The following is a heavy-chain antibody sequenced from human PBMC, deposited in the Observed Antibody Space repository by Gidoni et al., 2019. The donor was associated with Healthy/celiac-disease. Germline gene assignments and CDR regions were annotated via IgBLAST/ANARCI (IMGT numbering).Heavy chain of an antibody. J-gene: IGHJ4*02. CDR1: GFTFSSYA. D-gene: IGHD6-19*01. Sequence: LRLSCAASGFTFSSYAMHWVRQAPGKGLEWVAVISYDGSNKYYADSVKGRFTISRDNSKNTLYLQMNSLRAEDTAVYYCARALKGRAVAASVSFDYWGQGTLVTVSS. CDR3: ARALKGRAVAASVSFDY. V-gene: IGHV3-30-3*01. CDR2: ISYDGSNK.